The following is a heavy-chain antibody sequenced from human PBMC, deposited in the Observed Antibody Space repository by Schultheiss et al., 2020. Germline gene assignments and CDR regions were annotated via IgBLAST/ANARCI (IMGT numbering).Heavy chain of an antibody. CDR3: ARDSSGWRYYYYYGMDV. Sequence: SETLSLTCTVSGGSISSGGYYWSWIRQHPGKGLEWIGYIYYSGSTYYNPSLKSRVTISVDTSKNQFSLKLSSVTAADTAVYYCARDSSGWRYYYYYGMDVWGQGTTVTVSS. J-gene: IGHJ6*02. CDR2: IYYSGST. CDR1: GGSISSGGYY. V-gene: IGHV4-31*03. D-gene: IGHD6-19*01.